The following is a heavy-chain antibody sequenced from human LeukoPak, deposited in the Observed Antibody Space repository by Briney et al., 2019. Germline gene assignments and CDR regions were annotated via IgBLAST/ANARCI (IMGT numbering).Heavy chain of an antibody. CDR3: ARSKIQLWLPVNYYYGMDV. CDR1: GVPISSFY. J-gene: IGHJ6*02. V-gene: IGHV4-59*08. CDR2: IYYSGST. Sequence: SETLSLTCAVSGVPISSFYWSWIRQPPGKGLEWIGYIYYSGSTNYNPSLKSRVTISVDTSKNQFSLKLSSVTAADTAVYYCARSKIQLWLPVNYYYGMDVWGQGTTVTVSS. D-gene: IGHD5-18*01.